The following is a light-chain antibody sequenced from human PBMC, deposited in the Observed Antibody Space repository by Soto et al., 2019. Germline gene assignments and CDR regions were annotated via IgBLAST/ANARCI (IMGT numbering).Light chain of an antibody. V-gene: IGLV2-14*02. CDR1: SSDVGSYNL. Sequence: QSVLTQPASVSGSPGQSITISCTGTSSDVGSYNLVSWSQQHPGKAPKLMIYDVINRPSGVSNRFSGSKSGNTASLTISGLQAEDEADYYCSSYTSTSTYVFGTGTKVTVL. J-gene: IGLJ1*01. CDR3: SSYTSTSTYV. CDR2: DVI.